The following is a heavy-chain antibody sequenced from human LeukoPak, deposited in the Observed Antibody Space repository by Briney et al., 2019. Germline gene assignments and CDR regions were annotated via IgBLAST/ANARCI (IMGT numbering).Heavy chain of an antibody. CDR3: SVLRFLEWAGGWFDS. J-gene: IGHJ5*01. V-gene: IGHV3-7*01. CDR2: INQDGSQK. D-gene: IGHD3-3*01. Sequence: GSLRLSCAGSGFTFSSHWIGWVRQAPGKGLEWVAHINQDGSQKYYVDSVEGRFAISRDNAKNSLYLQMNSLRAEDTAVYYCSVLRFLEWAGGWFDSWGQGTLVTVSS. CDR1: GFTFSSHW.